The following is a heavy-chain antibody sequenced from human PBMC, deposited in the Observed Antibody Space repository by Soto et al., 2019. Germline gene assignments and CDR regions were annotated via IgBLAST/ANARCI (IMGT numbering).Heavy chain of an antibody. D-gene: IGHD3-22*01. Sequence: SETLSLTCSVSGGSISSGSYYWGWIRQPPGKGPEWIGSIFHSGPTYYNPSLRSRVTISVDTSRNHFSLKLTSVTAADTAVYYCASLADNKYSSGYYGRYFDYWGQGALVTVSS. V-gene: IGHV4-39*02. CDR1: GGSISSGSYY. J-gene: IGHJ4*02. CDR3: ASLADNKYSSGYYGRYFDY. CDR2: IFHSGPT.